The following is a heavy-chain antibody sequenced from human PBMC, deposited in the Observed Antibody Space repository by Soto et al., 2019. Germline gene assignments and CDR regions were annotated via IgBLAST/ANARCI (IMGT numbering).Heavy chain of an antibody. CDR1: GFRFDDHA. J-gene: IGHJ6*02. V-gene: IGHV3-9*01. Sequence: GGSLRLSCVASGFRFDDHAMHWVRQRPGKGLEWVGHINWDGYSIGYGGSVRGRFTISRDNAKKTLYLQMNSLRPEDTALYYCARSWSGSTSGRVDVWGQGTTVTVSS. CDR2: INWDGYSI. D-gene: IGHD3-3*01. CDR3: ARSWSGSTSGRVDV.